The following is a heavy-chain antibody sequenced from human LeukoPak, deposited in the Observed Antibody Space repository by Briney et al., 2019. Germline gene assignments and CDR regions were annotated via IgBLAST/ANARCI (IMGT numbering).Heavy chain of an antibody. CDR1: GFTFSSYG. Sequence: GGSLRLSCAASGFTFSSYGMHWVRQAPGKGLEWVAFIRYDGSNKYYADSVKGRFTISRDNVQSSVYLQMNSLRVEDTAVYYRARDPMTLVTSRSAVDGNPPEYWGLGTLVTVSS. D-gene: IGHD4-17*01. V-gene: IGHV3-30*02. J-gene: IGHJ4*02. CDR3: ARDPMTLVTSRSAVDGNPPEY. CDR2: IRYDGSNK.